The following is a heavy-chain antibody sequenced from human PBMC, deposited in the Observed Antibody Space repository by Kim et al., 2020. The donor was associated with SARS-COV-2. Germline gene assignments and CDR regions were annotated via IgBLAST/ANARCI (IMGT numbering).Heavy chain of an antibody. CDR2: ISGSGGST. J-gene: IGHJ4*02. D-gene: IGHD4-17*01. Sequence: GGSLRLSCAASGFTFSSYAMSWVRQAPGKGLEWVSAISGSGGSTYYADSVKGRFTISRDNSKNTLYLQMNSLRAEDTAVYYCAQADPGGDYLPSGYWGQGTLVTVSS. V-gene: IGHV3-23*01. CDR3: AQADPGGDYLPSGY. CDR1: GFTFSSYA.